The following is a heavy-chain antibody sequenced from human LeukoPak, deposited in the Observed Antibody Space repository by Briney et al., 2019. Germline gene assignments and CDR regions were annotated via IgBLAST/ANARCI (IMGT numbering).Heavy chain of an antibody. Sequence: GGSLRLSCAASGFTVGSNYMNWVRQAPGKGLEWVSVIYSGGSTYYADSVKGRFTISRHNSKNTLYLQMNSLRAEDTAVYYCARLKGGTYFDYWGQGTLVTVSS. CDR3: ARLKGGTYFDY. CDR2: IYSGGST. CDR1: GFTVGSNY. D-gene: IGHD1-1*01. J-gene: IGHJ4*02. V-gene: IGHV3-53*04.